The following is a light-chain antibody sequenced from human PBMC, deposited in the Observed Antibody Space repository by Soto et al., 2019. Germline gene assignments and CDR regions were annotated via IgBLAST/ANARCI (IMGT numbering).Light chain of an antibody. CDR2: DTS. CDR3: QQYGSSQFT. Sequence: EIVLMQSPGTLSLSPGEGATLSCRASQSVNSNYLAWYQQKPGQAPTVLIFDTSRRATGVPDRFSGSGSGTDFTLTISRLEPDDFAVYDCQQYGSSQFTFGRGTKVNIK. J-gene: IGKJ3*01. CDR1: QSVNSNY. V-gene: IGKV3-20*01.